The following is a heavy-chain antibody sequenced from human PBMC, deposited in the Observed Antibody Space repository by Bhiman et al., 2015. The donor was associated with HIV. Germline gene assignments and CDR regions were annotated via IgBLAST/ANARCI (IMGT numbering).Heavy chain of an antibody. CDR3: AREGGARRFMDFFYYYYGMDV. CDR1: GFTFSSYE. CDR2: ISSSGIIK. Sequence: EVQLVESGGGLVQPGGSLRLSCVASGFTFSSYEVNWVRQAPGKGLEWVAYISSSGIIKYYADSVKGRFTISRDNSDNTLYLQMNSLRADDTAVYYCAREGGARRFMDFFYYYYGMDVWGQGTTVTVSS. V-gene: IGHV3-48*03. D-gene: IGHD3-3*01. J-gene: IGHJ6*02.